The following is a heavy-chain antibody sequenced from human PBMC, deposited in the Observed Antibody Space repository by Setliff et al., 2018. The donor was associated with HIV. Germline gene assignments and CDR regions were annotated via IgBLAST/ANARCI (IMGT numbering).Heavy chain of an antibody. CDR3: ARENGWLFGWFDP. CDR1: GGSISSYY. V-gene: IGHV4-59*12. J-gene: IGHJ5*02. Sequence: SETLSLTCTVSGGSISSYYWSWIRQPPGKGLEWIGYIYYSGSTNYNPSLKSRVTISVDTSKNQFSLKLSSVTAADTAIYYCARENGWLFGWFDPWGQGTPVTVSS. D-gene: IGHD3-22*01. CDR2: IYYSGST.